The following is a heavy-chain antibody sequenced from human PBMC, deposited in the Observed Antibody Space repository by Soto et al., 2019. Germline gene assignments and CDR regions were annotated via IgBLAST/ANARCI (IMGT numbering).Heavy chain of an antibody. J-gene: IGHJ4*02. D-gene: IGHD2-2*01. CDR2: ISYDGGNK. CDR1: GFTFSNYG. CDR3: VKERMEQYQILPFCEY. V-gene: IGHV3-30*18. Sequence: GGSLRLSCAASGFTFSNYGMHWVRQAPGKGVEWVTVISYDGGNKYYADSVRGRFTISRDNSKDTLYLQMNSLRLEDTAVCYCVKERMEQYQILPFCEYWGQGTPVTVAS.